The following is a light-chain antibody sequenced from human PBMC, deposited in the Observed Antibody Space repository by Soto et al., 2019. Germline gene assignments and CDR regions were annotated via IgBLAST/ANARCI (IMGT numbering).Light chain of an antibody. CDR3: QSYDSGAVI. V-gene: IGLV6-57*01. J-gene: IGLJ2*01. Sequence: NFMLTQPHSVSESPGKTVTISCTRSSGSIASNYVQWYQQRPGSSPTTVIYADNQRPSGVPDRFSGSIDSSSNSASLTISGLKTDDEADYYCQSYDSGAVIFGGGTKLTVL. CDR2: ADN. CDR1: SGSIASNY.